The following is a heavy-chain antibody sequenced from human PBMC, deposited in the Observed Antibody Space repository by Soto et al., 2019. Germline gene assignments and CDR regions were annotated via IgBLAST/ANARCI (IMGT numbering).Heavy chain of an antibody. D-gene: IGHD3-22*01. CDR3: ARDALTGYYYEK. Sequence: PSETLSLTCTVSGGSISSFYWSWIRQPPGKGLEWIGSIYHTGSTTYNPSLKSRVSISVDKSKNQFSLKLSSVTAADTAVYYCARDALTGYYYEKWGRGTLVTVS. CDR2: IYHTGST. CDR1: GGSISSFY. V-gene: IGHV4-59*12. J-gene: IGHJ4*02.